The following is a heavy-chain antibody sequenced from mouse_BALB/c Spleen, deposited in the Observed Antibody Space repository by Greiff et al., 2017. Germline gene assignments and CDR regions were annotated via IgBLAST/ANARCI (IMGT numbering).Heavy chain of an antibody. V-gene: IGHV2-9*02. CDR2: IWAGGST. D-gene: IGHD2-1*01. CDR1: GFSLTSYG. J-gene: IGHJ4*01. Sequence: VMLVESGPGLVAPSQSLSITCTVSGFSLTSYGVHWVRQPPGKGLEWLGVIWAGGSTNYNSALMSRLSISKDNSKSQVFLKMNSLQTDDTAMYYCARESPYGNYDAMDYWGQGTSVTVSS. CDR3: ARESPYGNYDAMDY.